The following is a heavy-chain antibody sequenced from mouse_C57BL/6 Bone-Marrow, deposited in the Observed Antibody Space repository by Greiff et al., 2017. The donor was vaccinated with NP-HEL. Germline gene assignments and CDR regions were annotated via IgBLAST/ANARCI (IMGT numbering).Heavy chain of an antibody. CDR1: GYTFTSYW. CDR3: AREGLSYAIDY. D-gene: IGHD1-1*02. CDR2: IDPSDSET. J-gene: IGHJ4*01. Sequence: QVQLQQPGAELVRPGSSVKLSCKASGYTFTSYWMHWVKQRPIQGLEWIGNIDPSDSETHYNQKFKDKATLTVDKSSSTAYMQLSSLTSEDSAVYYCAREGLSYAIDYWGQGTSVTVSS. V-gene: IGHV1-52*01.